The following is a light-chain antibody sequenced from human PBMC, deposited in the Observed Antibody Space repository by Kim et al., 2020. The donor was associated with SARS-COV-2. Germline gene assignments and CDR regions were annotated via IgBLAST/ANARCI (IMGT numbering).Light chain of an antibody. CDR2: AAS. V-gene: IGKV1-8*01. CDR1: QGISSY. CDR3: QQYYSYLALT. J-gene: IGKJ4*01. Sequence: AIRITQSPSSLSASTGDRVTITCRASQGISSYLAWYQQKPGKAPKLLIYAASTLQSGVPSRFSGSGSGTEFTLTISCLQSEDFATYYCQQYYSYLALTFGGGTKVDIK.